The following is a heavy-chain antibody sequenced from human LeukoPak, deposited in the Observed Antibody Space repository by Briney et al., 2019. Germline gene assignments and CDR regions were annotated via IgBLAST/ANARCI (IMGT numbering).Heavy chain of an antibody. CDR1: GFTFSSYE. CDR2: ISSSGSTI. J-gene: IGHJ4*02. V-gene: IGHV3-48*03. D-gene: IGHD2-2*01. CDR3: ARDAGYCSSTSCYAGDGPIDY. Sequence: PGGSLRLSCAASGFTFSSYEMNWVRQAPGKGLEWVSYISSSGSTIYYADSVKGRFTISRDNAKNSLYLQMNSLRAEDTAVYYCARDAGYCSSTSCYAGDGPIDYWGQGTLVTVSS.